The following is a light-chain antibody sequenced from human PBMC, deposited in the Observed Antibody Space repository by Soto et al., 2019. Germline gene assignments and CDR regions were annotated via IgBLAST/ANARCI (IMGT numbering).Light chain of an antibody. CDR2: GAS. Sequence: EIVLTQSPGTLSLSPGERATLSCRASQSVSSSYLAWYQQKPGQAPRLLIYGASSRATGIPDRFSGSGSGTDFTLTISRLEPEEFAVYYCQQYGSGGLTFGGGTKVEIK. J-gene: IGKJ4*01. V-gene: IGKV3-20*01. CDR1: QSVSSSY. CDR3: QQYGSGGLT.